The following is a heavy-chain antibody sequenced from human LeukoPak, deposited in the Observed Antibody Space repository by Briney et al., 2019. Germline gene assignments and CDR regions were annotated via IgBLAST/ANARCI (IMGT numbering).Heavy chain of an antibody. CDR2: ISGTGSTK. V-gene: IGHV3-48*03. D-gene: IGHD5-12*01. CDR1: GFTFSSYE. CDR3: ARGGKLRLLSLYYFEN. J-gene: IGHJ4*02. Sequence: GGSLRLSCAASGFTFSSYEMNWVRRAPGKGLEWISYISGTGSTKYYADSVKGRFTISRDNAKNSLYLQMNSLRAEDTAIYYCARGGKLRLLSLYYFENWGQGTLATVSS.